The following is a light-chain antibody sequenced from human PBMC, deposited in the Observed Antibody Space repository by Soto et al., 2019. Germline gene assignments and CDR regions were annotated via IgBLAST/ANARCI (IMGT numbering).Light chain of an antibody. J-gene: IGKJ1*01. CDR1: QTIRNY. Sequence: DIQMTQSPSSLSASVGDRVTITCRASQTIRNYLNWYQQQSGKAPKLLIFAASSLQSGVPTRFSGSGSGTDFTLTISNLQPEDFATYYCQQSHSTPLTFGQGTKVDIK. CDR3: QQSHSTPLT. CDR2: AAS. V-gene: IGKV1-39*01.